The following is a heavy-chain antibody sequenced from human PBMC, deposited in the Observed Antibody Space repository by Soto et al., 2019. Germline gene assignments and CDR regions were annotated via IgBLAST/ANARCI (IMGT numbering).Heavy chain of an antibody. Sequence: QVKLVQSGGGLVQPGRSLRLSCAASGFECSYYGLHWVRQTPGKGLEWVALITYEGSYTDHVDSVKGRFTVSRDNANNMLYLQMDSLRPEDTAVYYCAKDVTVAGAPFYNTGLDVWGQGTTVTVSS. CDR2: ITYEGSYT. D-gene: IGHD6-19*01. V-gene: IGHV3-30*18. J-gene: IGHJ6*02. CDR3: AKDVTVAGAPFYNTGLDV. CDR1: GFECSYYG.